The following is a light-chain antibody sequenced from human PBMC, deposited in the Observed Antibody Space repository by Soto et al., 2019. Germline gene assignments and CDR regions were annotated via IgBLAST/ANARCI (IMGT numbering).Light chain of an antibody. CDR1: EAISSA. Sequence: AIQLTQSPSSLYASVGDRVTITCRASEAISSALGWYQQKPGKVPKLLIYAASILQSGVPSRVSGSGSGTDFTLTISRLQPEDFATYDCLLDFRYFWAFGQGTKV. J-gene: IGKJ1*01. V-gene: IGKV1-6*01. CDR3: LLDFRYFWA. CDR2: AAS.